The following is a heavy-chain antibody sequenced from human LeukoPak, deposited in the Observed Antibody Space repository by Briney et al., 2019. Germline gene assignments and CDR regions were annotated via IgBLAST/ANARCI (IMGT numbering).Heavy chain of an antibody. CDR2: IWYDGSNK. CDR3: AKDRYSYAFEYSDS. J-gene: IGHJ4*02. D-gene: IGHD5-18*01. CDR1: GFTFSSYG. V-gene: IGHV3-30*02. Sequence: GSLRLSCAASGFTFSSYGMHWVRQAPGKGLEWVAVIWYDGSNKYYADSVKGRFTISRDNSKNTLSLQVSSLRTEDTAVYYCAKDRYSYAFEYSDSWGQGTLVTVSS.